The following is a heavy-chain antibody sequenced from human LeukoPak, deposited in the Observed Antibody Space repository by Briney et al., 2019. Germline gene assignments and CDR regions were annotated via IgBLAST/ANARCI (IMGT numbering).Heavy chain of an antibody. CDR2: IYYSGST. V-gene: IGHV4-59*01. D-gene: IGHD6-19*01. CDR3: AGGVQWLVFAN. Sequence: KPSETLSLTCTVSGGSISSYYWSWIRQPPGQGLEWIGYIYYSGSTNYNPSLESRVTISVDTSKNQFSLKLSSVTAADTAFYYCAGGVQWLVFANWGQGNLVTVSS. CDR1: GGSISSYY. J-gene: IGHJ4*02.